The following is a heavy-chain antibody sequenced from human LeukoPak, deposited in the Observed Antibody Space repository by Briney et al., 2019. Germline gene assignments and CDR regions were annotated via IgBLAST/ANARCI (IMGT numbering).Heavy chain of an antibody. CDR1: GGSISSSSYY. Sequence: SETLSLTCTVSGGSISSSSYYWGWIRQPPGKGLEWSGCIYYSGSTYYNPSLKSRVTISVDTYKNQFSLKLSSVPAADTAVYYCAKAGYMTATYDAFDIWGQGKMVTVSS. J-gene: IGHJ3*02. V-gene: IGHV4-39*01. CDR3: AKAGYMTATYDAFDI. D-gene: IGHD1-26*01. CDR2: IYYSGST.